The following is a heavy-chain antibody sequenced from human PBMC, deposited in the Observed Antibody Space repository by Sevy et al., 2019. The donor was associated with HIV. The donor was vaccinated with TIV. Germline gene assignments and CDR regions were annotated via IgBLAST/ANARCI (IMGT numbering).Heavy chain of an antibody. CDR1: GFIFSNYW. Sequence: GGSLRLSCAVSGFIFSNYWMYWVRQVPGKGPVWVSHINSDGNTISHADSVKGRFTISRDNAKNTLYLQMNSLRAEDTAVYYCARGGGYYTSFDYWGQGTLVTVSS. J-gene: IGHJ4*02. D-gene: IGHD3-3*01. CDR2: INSDGNTI. CDR3: ARGGGYYTSFDY. V-gene: IGHV3-74*01.